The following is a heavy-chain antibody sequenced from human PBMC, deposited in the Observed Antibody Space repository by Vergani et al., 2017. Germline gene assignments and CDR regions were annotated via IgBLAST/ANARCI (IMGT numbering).Heavy chain of an antibody. J-gene: IGHJ4*02. Sequence: QVQLQESGPGLVKPSETLSLTCTVSGGSVSSGSYYWSWIRQPPGKGLEWIGYIYYSGSTNYNPSLKSRVTISVDTSKNQFSLKLSSVTAADTAVYYCARAGGWELPEYYLDYWGQGKLVTVSS. CDR3: ARAGGWELPEYYLDY. CDR1: GGSVSSGSYY. D-gene: IGHD1-26*01. CDR2: IYYSGST. V-gene: IGHV4-61*01.